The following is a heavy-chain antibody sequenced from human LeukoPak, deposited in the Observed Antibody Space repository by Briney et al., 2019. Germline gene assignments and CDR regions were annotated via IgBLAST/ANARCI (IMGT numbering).Heavy chain of an antibody. D-gene: IGHD3-22*01. V-gene: IGHV1-18*01. J-gene: IGHJ4*02. CDR2: ISAYNGNT. CDR3: AREPSYYDSSGSRFDY. CDR1: GYTFTSYG. Sequence: ATVTDSCKASGYTFTSYGISWVRQAPGQGLEGMGWISAYNGNTNYAQKLQGRVTMTTATSTSTAYMELRSLRSDDTAVYYCAREPSYYDSSGSRFDYWGQGTLVTVSS.